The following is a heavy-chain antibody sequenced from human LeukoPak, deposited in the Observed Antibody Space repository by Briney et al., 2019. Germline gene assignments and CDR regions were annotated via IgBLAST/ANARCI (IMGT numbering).Heavy chain of an antibody. J-gene: IGHJ4*02. CDR3: ASRNPVPRGDFDY. CDR2: INHSGST. CDR1: GESFSGYY. V-gene: IGHV4-34*01. D-gene: IGHD2-15*01. Sequence: SETLSLTCAVYGESFSGYYWSWIRQPPGKGLEWIGEINHSGSTNYNPSLKSRVTISVDTSKNQFSLKLSSVTAADTAVYYCASRNPVPRGDFDYWGQGTLVTVSS.